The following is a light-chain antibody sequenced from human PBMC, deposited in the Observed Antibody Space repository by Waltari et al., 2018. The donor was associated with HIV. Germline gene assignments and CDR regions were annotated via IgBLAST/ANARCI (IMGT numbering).Light chain of an antibody. CDR3: ASFTSNYTLI. CDR1: TSDFGLSNF. CDR2: EVF. Sequence: QSTLTQPASVSGSPGQSITIPCTGSTSDFGLSNFIPWYQQHPGGVPKVIIYEVFSRPSGISSRFSGSRSANTASLTISWLQPEDEADYYCASFTSNYTLIFGGGTKVTVL. J-gene: IGLJ2*01. V-gene: IGLV2-14*01.